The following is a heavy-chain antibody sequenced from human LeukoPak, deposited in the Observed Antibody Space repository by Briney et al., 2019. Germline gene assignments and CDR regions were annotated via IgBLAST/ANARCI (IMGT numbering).Heavy chain of an antibody. CDR3: AKAPLYGAGSYYFDY. J-gene: IGHJ4*02. D-gene: IGHD3-10*01. V-gene: IGHV3-13*01. CDR1: GFTFSSYD. CDR2: IGTAGDT. Sequence: PGGSLRLSCEASGFTFSSYDMHWVRQASGKGLEWVSVIGTAGDTYYADSVKGRFTISRDNSKNTLYLHMDSLRAEDTAIYYCAKAPLYGAGSYYFDYWGQGTLVTVSS.